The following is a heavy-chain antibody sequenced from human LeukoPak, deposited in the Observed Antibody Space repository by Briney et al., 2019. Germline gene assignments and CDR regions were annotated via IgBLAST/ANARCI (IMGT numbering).Heavy chain of an antibody. D-gene: IGHD1-26*01. Sequence: SETLSLTCTVSGGSISSYYWSWIRQPPGKGLEWVGYIYYSGSTNYNPSLNIRVTISVDTSKNQFSLKLSSVTAADTAVYYCARGARSGSSAYGYWGQGTLVTVSS. J-gene: IGHJ4*02. CDR2: IYYSGST. CDR3: ARGARSGSSAYGY. CDR1: GGSISSYY. V-gene: IGHV4-59*01.